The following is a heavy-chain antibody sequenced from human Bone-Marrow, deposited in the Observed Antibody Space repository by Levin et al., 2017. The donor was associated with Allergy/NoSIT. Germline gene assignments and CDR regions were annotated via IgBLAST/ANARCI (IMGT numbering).Heavy chain of an antibody. D-gene: IGHD3-22*01. CDR3: AKDTSSGYYAVDY. Sequence: GESLKISCAASGFTFSSYAMSWVRQAPGKGLEWVSAISGSGGSTYYADSVKGRFTISRDNSKNTLYLQMNSLRAEDTAVYYCAKDTSSGYYAVDYWGQGTLVTVSS. J-gene: IGHJ4*02. V-gene: IGHV3-23*01. CDR2: ISGSGGST. CDR1: GFTFSSYA.